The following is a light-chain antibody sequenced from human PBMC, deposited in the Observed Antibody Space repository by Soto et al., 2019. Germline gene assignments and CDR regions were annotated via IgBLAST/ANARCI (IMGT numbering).Light chain of an antibody. CDR2: AAS. J-gene: IGKJ5*01. CDR3: QQLNSYPIT. Sequence: DTQLTHSPSLLSASVGYRVNITRRASQGISNYLAWYQQKPGKAPKVLIYAASTLQSGVPSRFSGSGSGTEFVLTVSSLQPEDFATYYCQQLNSYPITFGQGTRLEIK. CDR1: QGISNY. V-gene: IGKV1-9*01.